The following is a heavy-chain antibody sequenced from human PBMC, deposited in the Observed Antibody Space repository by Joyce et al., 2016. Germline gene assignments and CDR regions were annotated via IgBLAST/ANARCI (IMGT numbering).Heavy chain of an antibody. CDR3: ARGSPLGLFFHYYYLDV. J-gene: IGHJ6*04. D-gene: IGHD3-10*01. Sequence: EVQLVESGGGLIQPGGSLRLSCEASGFTVSSGFSTWVRQAPGGGLEWVTFIHPDGKTDYADSGKGRFTLSKDNSKNTLFLQMESLRVEDMAVYYCARGSPLGLFFHYYYLDVWGDGTTITVSS. V-gene: IGHV3-53*01. CDR1: GFTVSSGF. CDR2: IHPDGKT.